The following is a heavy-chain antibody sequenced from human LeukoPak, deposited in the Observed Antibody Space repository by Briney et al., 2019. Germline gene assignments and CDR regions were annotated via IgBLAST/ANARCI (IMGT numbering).Heavy chain of an antibody. V-gene: IGHV4-38-2*01. CDR3: ARPYSGVTRPFDY. CDR1: GYSISSGYY. CDR2: IYHSGST. D-gene: IGHD4-23*01. J-gene: IGHJ4*02. Sequence: SETLSLTCAVSGYSISSGYYWGWIRQPPGKGLEWIGSIYHSGSTYYNPSLKSRVTISVDTSKNQFSLKLSSVTAADTAVYYCARPYSGVTRPFDYWGQGTLVTVSS.